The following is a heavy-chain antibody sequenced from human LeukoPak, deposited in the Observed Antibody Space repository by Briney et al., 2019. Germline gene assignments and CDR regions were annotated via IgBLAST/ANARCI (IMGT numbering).Heavy chain of an antibody. J-gene: IGHJ6*03. D-gene: IGHD1-14*01. CDR2: INPNSGGT. V-gene: IGHV1-2*02. CDR1: GYTFTGYY. Sequence: ASVKVSCKASGYTFTGYYMHWVRQAPGQGLEWMGWINPNSGGTNYAQKFQGRVTMTRDTSISTAYMELSRLRSDDTAVYYCARDVVDRGTIGQTWVYYMDVWGKGTTVTISS. CDR3: ARDVVDRGTIGQTWVYYMDV.